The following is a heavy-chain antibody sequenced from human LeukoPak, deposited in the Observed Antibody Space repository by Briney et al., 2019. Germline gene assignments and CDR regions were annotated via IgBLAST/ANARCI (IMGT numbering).Heavy chain of an antibody. V-gene: IGHV4-59*12. Sequence: SETLSLTRTVSSGSISIYYSSWIRHPPGKGLEWIGYIYYSGSTNYNPSLKSRVTISVDTSKNQFSLKLSSVTAADTAVYYCARDGRYYYDSSGYLRPDAFDIWGQGTMVTVSS. CDR3: ARDGRYYYDSSGYLRPDAFDI. CDR2: IYYSGST. D-gene: IGHD3-22*01. J-gene: IGHJ3*02. CDR1: SGSISIYY.